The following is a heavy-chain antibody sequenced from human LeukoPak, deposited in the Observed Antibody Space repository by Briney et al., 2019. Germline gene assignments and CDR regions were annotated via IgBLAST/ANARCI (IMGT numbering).Heavy chain of an antibody. CDR1: GASINGYY. D-gene: IGHD6-19*01. J-gene: IGHJ4*02. CDR2: VHYSLSS. V-gene: IGHV4-59*01. CDR3: ARWSRYSGGGWYELDY. Sequence: SETLSLTCTVSGASINGYYWSWIRQPPGKGLEWIGNVHYSLSSNYSPSLESRVTISMDTSQRQFSLKLTSVTAADTAVYYCARWSRYSGGGWYELDYWGQGTRVTVSS.